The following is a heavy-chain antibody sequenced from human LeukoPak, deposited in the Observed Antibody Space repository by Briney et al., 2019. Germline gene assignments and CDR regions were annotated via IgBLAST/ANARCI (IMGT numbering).Heavy chain of an antibody. CDR2: IYTSGST. CDR1: SGSISSGSYY. J-gene: IGHJ4*02. V-gene: IGHV4-61*02. CDR3: ATFLYGSGSYDY. D-gene: IGHD3-10*01. Sequence: SETLSLTCTVSSGSISSGSYYWSWIRQPAGKGLEWIGRIYTSGSTNYNPSLKSRVTISVDTSKSQFSLKLSSVTAADTAVYYCATFLYGSGSYDYWGQGTLVTVSS.